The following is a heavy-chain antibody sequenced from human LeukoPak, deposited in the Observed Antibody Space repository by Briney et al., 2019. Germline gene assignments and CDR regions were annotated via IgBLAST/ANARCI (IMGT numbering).Heavy chain of an antibody. CDR2: IYPGDSDT. Sequence: GESLKISCKGSGYSFTSYWIGWVRQMPGKGLEWMVIIYPGDSDTRYSPSFQGQVPISADKSISTAYLQWSSLKASDTAMYYCARASDDCSGGSCYLFSPGYDPWGQGTLVTVSS. J-gene: IGHJ5*02. V-gene: IGHV5-51*01. CDR3: ARASDDCSGGSCYLFSPGYDP. CDR1: GYSFTSYW. D-gene: IGHD2-15*01.